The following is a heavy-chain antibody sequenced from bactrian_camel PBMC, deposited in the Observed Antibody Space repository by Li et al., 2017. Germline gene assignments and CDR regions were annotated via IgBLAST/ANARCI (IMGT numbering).Heavy chain of an antibody. CDR2: IWSPDHST. D-gene: IGHD5*01. CDR1: GYTYYSSYC. V-gene: IGHV3S6*01. Sequence: QVQLVESGGGSVQAGGSLRLACAASGYTYYSSYCLGWIRQVPGKEREGVALIWSPDHSTYYLDSVKGRFTISLDAAANTLYLQMDSLTPEDTAMYYCAASLGKTYCHAAFFLTRSRPNFGQMGQGTQVTVS. J-gene: IGHJ4*01.